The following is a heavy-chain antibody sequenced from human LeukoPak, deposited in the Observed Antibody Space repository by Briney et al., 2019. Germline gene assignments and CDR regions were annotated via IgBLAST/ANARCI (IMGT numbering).Heavy chain of an antibody. V-gene: IGHV4-34*01. D-gene: IGHD2-21*01. CDR2: INHSGST. J-gene: IGHJ3*02. CDR1: GGSFSGYY. CDR3: ARGAVVIALSFDI. Sequence: PSETLSLTCAVYGGSFSGYYWSWIRQPPGKGLEWIGEINHSGSTNYNPSLKSRVTISVDTSKNQFSLKLSSVTAADTAVYYCARGAVVIALSFDIWGQGTMVTVSS.